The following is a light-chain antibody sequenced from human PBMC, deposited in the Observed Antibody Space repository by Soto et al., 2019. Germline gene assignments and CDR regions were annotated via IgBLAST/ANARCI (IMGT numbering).Light chain of an antibody. Sequence: EIVMTQSPATLSVSPGERATLSCRASQSVSSNLAWYHQKPGQAPRLLIYGASTRATDIPARFSGSGSGTEFTLTIRSLQSEDFAVYYCQQYNNWPLTFGGGTKVDIK. CDR2: GAS. V-gene: IGKV3-15*01. CDR3: QQYNNWPLT. J-gene: IGKJ4*01. CDR1: QSVSSN.